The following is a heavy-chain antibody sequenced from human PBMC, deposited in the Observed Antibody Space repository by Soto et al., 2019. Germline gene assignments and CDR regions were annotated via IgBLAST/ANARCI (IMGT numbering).Heavy chain of an antibody. J-gene: IGHJ6*02. D-gene: IGHD3-3*01. V-gene: IGHV1-69*05. Sequence: GASVKVSCKASGGTFSSYAISWVRQAPGRGLEWMGWIIPIFGTANYAQKLQGRVTMTTDTSTSTAYMELRSLRSDDTAVYYCARDSPDYDSWSGYYRDDYHYYGMDVWGQGTTVTVSS. CDR3: ARDSPDYDSWSGYYRDDYHYYGMDV. CDR2: IIPIFGTA. CDR1: GGTFSSYA.